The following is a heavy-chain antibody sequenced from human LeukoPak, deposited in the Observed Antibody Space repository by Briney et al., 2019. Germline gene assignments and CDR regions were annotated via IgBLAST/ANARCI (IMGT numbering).Heavy chain of an antibody. Sequence: SETLSVTCTVSGGSISSYYWSWIRQPPGKGLEWIGYIYYSGSTYYNPSLKSRVTISVDTSKNQLSLKLSSVTAADTAVYYCARDVGYCSGGSCYHFDYWGQGTLVTVSS. D-gene: IGHD2-15*01. CDR1: GGSISSYY. CDR2: IYYSGST. CDR3: ARDVGYCSGGSCYHFDY. V-gene: IGHV4-59*12. J-gene: IGHJ4*02.